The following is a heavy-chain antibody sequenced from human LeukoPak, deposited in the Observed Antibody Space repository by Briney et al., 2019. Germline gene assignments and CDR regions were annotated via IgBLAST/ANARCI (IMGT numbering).Heavy chain of an antibody. J-gene: IGHJ6*02. CDR3: ARERITMVRGVIPTGMDV. D-gene: IGHD3-10*01. V-gene: IGHV4-30-4*01. Sequence: SETLSLTCTVSGGSISSGDYYWSWIRQPLGKGLEWIGYIYYSGSTYYNPSLKSRVTISVDTSKNQFSLKLSSVTAADAAVYYCARERITMVRGVIPTGMDVWGQGTTVTVSS. CDR2: IYYSGST. CDR1: GGSISSGDYY.